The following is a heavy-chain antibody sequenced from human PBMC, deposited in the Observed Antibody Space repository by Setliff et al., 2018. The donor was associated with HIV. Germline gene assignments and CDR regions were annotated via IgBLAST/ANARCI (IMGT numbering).Heavy chain of an antibody. CDR1: GGSFSGYY. CDR2: INHSGST. CDR3: TGDYNSGSNRFNY. D-gene: IGHD3-10*01. J-gene: IGHJ4*02. Sequence: SETLSLTCAVYGGSFSGYYWSWIRQPPGKGLEWIGEINHSGSTNYNPSLKSRVTISVDTSKNQFSLKLTSVTAADAAVYYCTGDYNSGSNRFNYWGQGTPVTSPQ. V-gene: IGHV4-34*01.